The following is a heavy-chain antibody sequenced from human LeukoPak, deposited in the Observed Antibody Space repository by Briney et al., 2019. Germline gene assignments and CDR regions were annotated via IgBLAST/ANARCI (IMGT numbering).Heavy chain of an antibody. CDR2: INHSGST. CDR3: ARLDPPQYYYDSSDSED. J-gene: IGHJ4*02. Sequence: SETLSPTCIVSGGAISSYYWSWIRQPPGKGLEWIGEINHSGSTNYNPSLKSRVTISVDTSKNQFSLKLSSVTAADTAVYYCARLDPPQYYYDSSDSEDWGQGTLVTVSS. CDR1: GGAISSYY. V-gene: IGHV4-34*01. D-gene: IGHD3-22*01.